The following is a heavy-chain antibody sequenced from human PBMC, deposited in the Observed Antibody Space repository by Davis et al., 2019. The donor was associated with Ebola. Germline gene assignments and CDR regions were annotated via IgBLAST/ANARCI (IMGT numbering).Heavy chain of an antibody. CDR2: TSSSGDSR. V-gene: IGHV3-21*04. J-gene: IGHJ5*01. CDR3: ARGGGSSWFAY. CDR1: GFTFSSYG. Sequence: GESLKISCAASGFTFSSYGMHWVRQAPGKGLEWVSATSSSGDSRHHADSVKGRFAISRDNSKDTLYLQMNSLRIEDTGVYYCARGGGSSWFAYWGQGTLVSVPS. D-gene: IGHD6-13*01.